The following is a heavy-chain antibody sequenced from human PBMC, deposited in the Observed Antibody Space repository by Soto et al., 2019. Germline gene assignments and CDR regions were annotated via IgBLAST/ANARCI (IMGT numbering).Heavy chain of an antibody. Sequence: GGSLRLSCAASGFTFSSYSMNWVRQAPGKGLEWVSSISSSSSYIYYADSVKGRFTISRDNAKNSLYLQMNSLRAEDTAVYYCARDLARPYYYDSSGYYHDYWGQGTLVTVSS. V-gene: IGHV3-21*01. D-gene: IGHD3-22*01. J-gene: IGHJ4*02. CDR1: GFTFSSYS. CDR3: ARDLARPYYYDSSGYYHDY. CDR2: ISSSSSYI.